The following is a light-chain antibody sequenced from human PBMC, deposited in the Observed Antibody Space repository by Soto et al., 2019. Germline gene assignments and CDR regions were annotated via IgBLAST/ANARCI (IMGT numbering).Light chain of an antibody. J-gene: IGKJ1*01. CDR2: GAS. Sequence: KPKTQCPACVAGSSGEIVTLSCRASQSASSNLAWYQQKPGQAPRLLIYGASTRATGIPARFSGSGSGTEFTLTSSSLQSEDFAVYYCHQHYNWPLTFGQGTKVDIK. CDR3: HQHYNWPLT. V-gene: IGKV3-15*01. CDR1: QSASSN.